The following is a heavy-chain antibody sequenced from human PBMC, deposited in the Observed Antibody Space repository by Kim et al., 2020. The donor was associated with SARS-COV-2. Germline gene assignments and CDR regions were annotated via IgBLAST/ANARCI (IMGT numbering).Heavy chain of an antibody. V-gene: IGHV3-7*01. CDR3: ARDRGYCITTSCYLDY. Sequence: GGSLRLSCAASGFSFSSFWMSWVRQAPGKGLEWVANIQETGGAKYYVDSVKGRFTVSRDNAGNSLYLQMNSLRAEDTAVYYCARDRGYCITTSCYLDYWGQGTLVTVSS. CDR2: IQETGGAK. D-gene: IGHD2-2*01. J-gene: IGHJ4*02. CDR1: GFSFSSFW.